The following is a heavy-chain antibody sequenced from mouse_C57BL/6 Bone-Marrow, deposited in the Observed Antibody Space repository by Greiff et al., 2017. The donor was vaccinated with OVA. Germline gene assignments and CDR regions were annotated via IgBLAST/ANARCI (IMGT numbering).Heavy chain of an antibody. J-gene: IGHJ4*01. CDR1: GFTFNTYA. CDR2: IRSKSSNYAT. CDR3: VRDKGSGYGSAMDY. Sequence: EVQVVESGGGLVQPKGSLKLSCAASGFTFNTYAMHWVRQAPGKGLEWVARIRSKSSNYATYYADSVKDRFTISRDDSQSMLYLQMNNLKTEDTAMYYCVRDKGSGYGSAMDYWGQGTSVTVSS. D-gene: IGHD3-2*02. V-gene: IGHV10-3*01.